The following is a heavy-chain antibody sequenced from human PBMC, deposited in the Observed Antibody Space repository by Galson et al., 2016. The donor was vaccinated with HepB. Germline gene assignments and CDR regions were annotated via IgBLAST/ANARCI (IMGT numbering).Heavy chain of an antibody. CDR2: VYAGGNT. CDR3: ARDQRWLQFGKDAFDL. CDR1: GFTVRSNY. Sequence: SLRLSCAVTGFTVRSNYVGWVRHGPEKGLEWVAIVYAGGNTNYADSVKGRFTISRDNSKTTLYLQMNSLRVEDTALYYCARDQRWLQFGKDAFDLWGQGTFVIVSS. J-gene: IGHJ3*01. V-gene: IGHV3-53*01. D-gene: IGHD5-24*01.